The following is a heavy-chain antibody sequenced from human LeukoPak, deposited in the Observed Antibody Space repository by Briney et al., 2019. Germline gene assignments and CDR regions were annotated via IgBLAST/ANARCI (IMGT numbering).Heavy chain of an antibody. CDR3: ARDCGGDCYAAFDY. Sequence: PSQTLSLTCTVSGGSISSGGYYWSWIRQHPGKGLEWIGYFYYSGSTYYNPSLKSRVTISVDTSKNQFSLKLSSVTAADTAVYYCARDCGGDCYAAFDYWGQGTLVTVSS. V-gene: IGHV4-31*03. CDR1: GGSISSGGYY. CDR2: FYYSGST. D-gene: IGHD2-21*02. J-gene: IGHJ4*02.